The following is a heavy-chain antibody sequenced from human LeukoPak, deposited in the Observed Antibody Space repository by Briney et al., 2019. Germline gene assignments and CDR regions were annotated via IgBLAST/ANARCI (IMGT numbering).Heavy chain of an antibody. Sequence: GGSLRLSCAASGFTFSSYWMHWVRQAPGKGLVWVSRIHSDGSSTSYADSVRGRFTISRDDAKSTLYLQMNSLRVEDTAVYYCARSGWPYYFDYWGQGTLVTVSS. CDR2: IHSDGSST. D-gene: IGHD3-22*01. CDR1: GFTFSSYW. J-gene: IGHJ4*02. V-gene: IGHV3-74*01. CDR3: ARSGWPYYFDY.